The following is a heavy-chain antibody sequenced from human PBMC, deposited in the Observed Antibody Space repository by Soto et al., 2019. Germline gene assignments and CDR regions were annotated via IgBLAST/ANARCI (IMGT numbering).Heavy chain of an antibody. Sequence: SGPTLVNPTQTLTLTCTFSGFSLSTSGLGVGWIRQPPGKALEWLGLIYWDDDKRYNPSLRSRLTITKDTSKNQVVLTMTNMDPVDTATYYCKHRPNYCHGGSSYSSWGQGIPVTVSS. CDR1: GFSLSTSGLG. CDR2: IYWDDDK. V-gene: IGHV2-5*02. D-gene: IGHD2-15*01. J-gene: IGHJ5*02. CDR3: KHRPNYCHGGSSYSS.